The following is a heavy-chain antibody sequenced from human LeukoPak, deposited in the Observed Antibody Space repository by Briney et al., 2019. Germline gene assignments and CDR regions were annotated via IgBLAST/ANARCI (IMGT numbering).Heavy chain of an antibody. CDR2: IYASGST. J-gene: IGHJ4*02. D-gene: IGHD6-6*01. CDR3: ASSSDTNLDY. Sequence: SQTLSHTCTVSGGSISSGSYYWSWIRQPAGKGLEWIGRIYASGSTNYNPSLKSRVTISVDTSKNQFSLKLSSVTAADTAVYYCASSSDTNLDYWGQGTLVTVSS. V-gene: IGHV4-61*02. CDR1: GGSISSGSYY.